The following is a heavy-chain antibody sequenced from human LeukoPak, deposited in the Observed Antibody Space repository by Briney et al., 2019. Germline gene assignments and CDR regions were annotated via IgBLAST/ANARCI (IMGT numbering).Heavy chain of an antibody. V-gene: IGHV3-21*01. J-gene: IGHJ4*02. CDR3: ARAWHGDSSGYYYFDY. CDR2: ISSSSSYI. CDR1: GFTFSSYS. D-gene: IGHD3-22*01. Sequence: GGSLRLSCAASGFTFSSYSMNWVRQAPGKGLEWFSSISSSSSYIYYADSVKGRFTISRDNAKNSLYLQMNSLRAEDTAVYYCARAWHGDSSGYYYFDYWGQGTLVTVSS.